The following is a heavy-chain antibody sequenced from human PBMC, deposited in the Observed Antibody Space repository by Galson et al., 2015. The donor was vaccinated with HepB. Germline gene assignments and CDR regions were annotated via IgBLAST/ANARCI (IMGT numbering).Heavy chain of an antibody. D-gene: IGHD6-19*01. CDR1: GGSISSYY. J-gene: IGHJ5*02. CDR3: ARVVFASPYSSGWYGRWGDWFDP. CDR2: IYYSGST. V-gene: IGHV4-59*01. Sequence: TLSLTCTVSGGSISSYYWSWIRQPPGKGLEWIGYIYYSGSTNYNPSLKSRVTISVDTSKNQFSLKLSSVTAADTAVYYCARVVFASPYSSGWYGRWGDWFDPWGQGTLVTVSS.